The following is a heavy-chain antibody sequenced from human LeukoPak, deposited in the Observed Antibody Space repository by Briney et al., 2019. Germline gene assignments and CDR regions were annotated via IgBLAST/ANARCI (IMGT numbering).Heavy chain of an antibody. CDR1: GYTFTDYY. CDR3: ARDRYSSSWYPYYYYYMDV. Sequence: ASVKVSCKASGYTFTDYYMHWVRQAPGQGLEWMGIINPSGGSTSYAQKFQGRVTMTRDMSTSTVYMELSSLRSEDTAVYYCARDRYSSSWYPYYYYYMDVWGKGTTVTVSS. D-gene: IGHD6-13*01. V-gene: IGHV1-46*01. J-gene: IGHJ6*03. CDR2: INPSGGST.